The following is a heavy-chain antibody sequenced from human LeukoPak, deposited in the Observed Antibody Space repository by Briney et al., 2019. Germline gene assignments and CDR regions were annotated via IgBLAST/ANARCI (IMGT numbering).Heavy chain of an antibody. Sequence: GGSLRLSCAASGFRFDDYAMHWVRQAPGKGLEWVSGINWNGGSTGYADSVKGRFTISRDNSKNTLYLQMNSLRAEDTAVYCCATLITMIVVTAPDDAFDIWGQGTMVTVSS. J-gene: IGHJ3*02. CDR2: INWNGGST. CDR1: GFRFDDYA. D-gene: IGHD3-22*01. CDR3: ATLITMIVVTAPDDAFDI. V-gene: IGHV3-20*04.